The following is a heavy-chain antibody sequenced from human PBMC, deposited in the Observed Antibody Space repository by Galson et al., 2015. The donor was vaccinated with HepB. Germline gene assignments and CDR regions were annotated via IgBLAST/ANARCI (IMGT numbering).Heavy chain of an antibody. J-gene: IGHJ4*02. CDR2: ITGGGDRT. D-gene: IGHD3-16*01. Sequence: SLRLSCATSGFRFTKYSMSWVRQAPGKGLQWVSAITGGGDRTYYADSVKGRFTTSRDSSSNTVFLLMTSLRVDDTAVYYCAKEAILGATPHYFDYLGQGTLVTVSS. CDR1: GFRFTKYS. CDR3: AKEAILGATPHYFDY. V-gene: IGHV3-23*01.